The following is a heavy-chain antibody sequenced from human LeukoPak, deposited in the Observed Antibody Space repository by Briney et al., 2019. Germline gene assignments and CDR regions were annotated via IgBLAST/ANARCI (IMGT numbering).Heavy chain of an antibody. Sequence: ASVKVSCKASGYTFTSYDINWVRQATGQGLEWMGWMNPNSGNTGYAQKFQGRVTITRNTSISTAYMELSSLRSEDTAVYYCARDGVVGAAGWWFDPWGQGTLVTVSS. D-gene: IGHD1-26*01. CDR2: MNPNSGNT. J-gene: IGHJ5*02. V-gene: IGHV1-8*03. CDR1: GYTFTSYD. CDR3: ARDGVVGAAGWWFDP.